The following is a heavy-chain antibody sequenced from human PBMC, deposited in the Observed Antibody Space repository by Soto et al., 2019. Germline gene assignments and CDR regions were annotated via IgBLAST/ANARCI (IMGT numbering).Heavy chain of an antibody. J-gene: IGHJ6*03. CDR2: VIPIQGTA. Sequence: QVQLVQSGAEVKKPGSSVKVSCEASGGSFTSYIFTWVRQAPGQGLEWMGRVIPIQGTANYALKFQDRVPITATKSPNTVYMELRSLGPEDTALYYGAKGLFFVDHAYRDLWGKGPTVTVSS. CDR3: AKGLFFVDHAYRDL. D-gene: IGHD2-21*01. V-gene: IGHV1-69*08. CDR1: GGSFTSYI.